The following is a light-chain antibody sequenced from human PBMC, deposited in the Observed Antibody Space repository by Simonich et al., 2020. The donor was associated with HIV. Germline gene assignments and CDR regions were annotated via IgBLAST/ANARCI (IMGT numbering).Light chain of an antibody. CDR1: SSDVCGYNY. CDR3: ISYTSDNTWV. Sequence: QSDLTHPASVSGSPGQSITISCTGTSSDVCGYNYVSWYKQHPGKAPKLMNYDVTKRPSGVSNRVSGSKSGNTASLTISGLQTEDESDYYCISYTSDNTWVFGGGTKLTVL. J-gene: IGLJ3*02. CDR2: DVT. V-gene: IGLV2-14*01.